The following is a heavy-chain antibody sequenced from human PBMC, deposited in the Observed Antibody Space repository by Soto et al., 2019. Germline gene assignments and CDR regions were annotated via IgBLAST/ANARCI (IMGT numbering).Heavy chain of an antibody. V-gene: IGHV2-5*01. Sequence: SGPTLVNPTQTLTLTCTFSGFSLSTSGVAVGWIRQPPGKALEWLALIYGNDDKRYSPSLKSRLTITKDTSKNQVVLTMTNMDHVDTAPYYCEHRENWKYDYWGQGTLVTVSS. CDR2: IYGNDDK. D-gene: IGHD1-7*01. CDR3: EHRENWKYDY. CDR1: GFSLSTSGVA. J-gene: IGHJ4*02.